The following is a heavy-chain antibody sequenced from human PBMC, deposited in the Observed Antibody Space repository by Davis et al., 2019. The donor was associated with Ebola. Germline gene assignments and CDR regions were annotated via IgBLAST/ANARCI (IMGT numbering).Heavy chain of an antibody. Sequence: SSVTVSCKASRGDFNGYGIAWVRQAPGQGLEWMGAILPPFGTTNYGQMFQGRVTLSADKSTNTFFMELSSLRFEDTAIYYCARVALPQRHPYYAGMDVWGQGTTVTVPS. CDR1: RGDFNGYG. CDR3: ARVALPQRHPYYAGMDV. J-gene: IGHJ6*02. CDR2: ILPPFGTT. V-gene: IGHV1-69*06.